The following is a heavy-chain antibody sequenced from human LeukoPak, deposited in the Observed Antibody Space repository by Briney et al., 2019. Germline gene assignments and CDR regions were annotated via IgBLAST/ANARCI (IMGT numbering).Heavy chain of an antibody. CDR3: ARGGYYGSGNDFRFDP. D-gene: IGHD3-10*01. J-gene: IGHJ5*02. CDR1: GGSISSYY. V-gene: IGHV4-59*01. CDR2: IYYSGST. Sequence: SETLSLTCTVYGGSISSYYWSWIRQPPGKGLEWIGYIYYSGSTNYKPSLKSRVTISVDTSKNQFSPKLSSVTAADTAVYYCARGGYYGSGNDFRFDPWGQGTLVTVSS.